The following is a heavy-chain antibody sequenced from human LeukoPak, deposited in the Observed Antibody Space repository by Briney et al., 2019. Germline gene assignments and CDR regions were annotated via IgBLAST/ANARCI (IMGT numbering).Heavy chain of an antibody. Sequence: SETLSLTCTVSGGSISTYYWTWIRQPPGKGLEWIGYIYYSGSTNYNPSLKSRVTISVDTSKNQFSLKLSSVTAADTAVYYCARASGLNYGGNSNPTKNWFDPWGQGTLVTVSS. CDR2: IYYSGST. CDR3: ARASGLNYGGNSNPTKNWFDP. CDR1: GGSISTYY. D-gene: IGHD4-23*01. J-gene: IGHJ5*02. V-gene: IGHV4-59*01.